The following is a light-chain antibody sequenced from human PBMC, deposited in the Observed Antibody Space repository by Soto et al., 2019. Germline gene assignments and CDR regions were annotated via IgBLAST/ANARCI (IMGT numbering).Light chain of an antibody. CDR2: KAS. J-gene: IGKJ2*01. CDR3: QQYNSYPYT. CDR1: QSISTW. V-gene: IGKV1-5*03. Sequence: DIQMTQSPSTLSASVGDRVTITCRASQSISTWLAWYQQKPGKAPKLLIYKASSLESGLPSRFSGSGSGTEFTLTISRLQPDDLASYYRQQYNSYPYTFGQGTKLEIK.